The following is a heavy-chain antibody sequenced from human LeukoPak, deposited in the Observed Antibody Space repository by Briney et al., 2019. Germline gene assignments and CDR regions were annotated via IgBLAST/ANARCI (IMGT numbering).Heavy chain of an antibody. Sequence: SQTLSLTCTVSGGSISSGSYYWRWIRQPAGKGLEWIGSIYASGSTNYNPSLKSRVTISVDTSKNQFSLKLSPVTAADTAVYYCASFLVGASYFDEGGQAILVTVSS. CDR3: ASFLVGASYFDE. V-gene: IGHV4-61*02. D-gene: IGHD1-26*01. J-gene: IGHJ4*03. CDR1: GGSISSGSYY. CDR2: IYASGST.